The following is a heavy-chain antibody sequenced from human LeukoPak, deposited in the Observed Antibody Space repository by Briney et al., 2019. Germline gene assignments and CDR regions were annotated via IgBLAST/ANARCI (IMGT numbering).Heavy chain of an antibody. V-gene: IGHV2-5*02. CDR1: GFSLSTRGVG. Sequence: GPTLVDPTQTLTLTFTFSGFSLSTRGVGVGWIRQPPGKALEWLALIYWDDDKRYSPSLKSRLTITKDTSKNQVVLTMTNMDPVDTATYYCAQRSSILTGYHYWGQGTLVTVSS. D-gene: IGHD3-9*01. CDR3: AQRSSILTGYHY. J-gene: IGHJ4*02. CDR2: IYWDDDK.